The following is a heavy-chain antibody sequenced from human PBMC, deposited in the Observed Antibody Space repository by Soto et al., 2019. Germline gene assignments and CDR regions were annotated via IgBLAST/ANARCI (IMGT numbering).Heavy chain of an antibody. D-gene: IGHD1-1*01. CDR3: ARMAPPAHWLYYYGMDV. CDR2: ISAYNGNT. J-gene: IGHJ6*02. CDR1: GYTFTSYG. V-gene: IGHV1-18*01. Sequence: ASVKVSCNASGYTFTSYGISWVRQAPGQGLEWMGWISAYNGNTNYAQKLQGRVTMTTDTSTSTAYMELRSLRSDDTAVYYCARMAPPAHWLYYYGMDVWGQGTTVTV.